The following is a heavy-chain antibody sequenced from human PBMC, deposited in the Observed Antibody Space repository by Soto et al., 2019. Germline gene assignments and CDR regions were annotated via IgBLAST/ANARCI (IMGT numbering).Heavy chain of an antibody. CDR1: GHTSSTYY. CDR2: ISPSGDYT. V-gene: IGHV1-46*01. D-gene: IGHD1-1*01. CDR3: ASEPPYTGLLDY. Sequence: QVQLLQSGAEVKKPGASVKVSCKASGHTSSTYYIHWVRQAPGQGLEWMGVISPSGDYTSFTQKFQGRVGVTRDTSTNTVYMEFSRLRFEDTAVYCCASEPPYTGLLDYWGQGTLVSVSS. J-gene: IGHJ4*02.